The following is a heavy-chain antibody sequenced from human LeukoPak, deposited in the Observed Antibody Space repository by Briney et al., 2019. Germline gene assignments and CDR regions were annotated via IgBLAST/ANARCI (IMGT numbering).Heavy chain of an antibody. D-gene: IGHD1/OR15-1a*01. CDR1: GVSISSNNW. V-gene: IGHV4-4*02. CDR2: IYHSGSP. J-gene: IGHJ4*02. Sequence: SGTLSLTCAVSGVSISSNNWWGWVRQPRGKGLEWIGEIYHSGSPNYNPSLKSRVTISGDKSRNHFSLNLSSVTAADTAVYYCARVNITNWHSCDYWGQGTLVTVSS. CDR3: ARVNITNWHSCDY.